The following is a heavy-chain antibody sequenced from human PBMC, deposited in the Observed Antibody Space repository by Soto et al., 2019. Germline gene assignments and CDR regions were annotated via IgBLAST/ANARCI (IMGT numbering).Heavy chain of an antibody. Sequence: SVKVSCKASVYTFTSYAMHWVRQAPGQRLEWMGWINAGNGNTKYSQKFQGRVTITRDTSASTAYMELSSLRSEDTAVYYCESSGATTYFQHWGQGTLVTASS. J-gene: IGHJ1*01. D-gene: IGHD5-12*01. CDR3: ESSGATTYFQH. V-gene: IGHV1-3*01. CDR1: VYTFTSYA. CDR2: INAGNGNT.